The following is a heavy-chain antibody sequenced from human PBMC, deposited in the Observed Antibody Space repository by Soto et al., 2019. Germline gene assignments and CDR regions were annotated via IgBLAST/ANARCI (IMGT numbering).Heavy chain of an antibody. CDR3: ARGGSGYTWFNEF. Sequence: QEQLVQSGAEVKKPGSSVKVSGKASGGLFSSYPISWVRQVPEQGLEWMGGIIPVFQTADYTQRFQGRVTSTADESKNTAYMELSSLRSEDTAIYYWARGGSGYTWFNEFWGQGTLVTVSS. CDR2: IIPVFQTA. CDR1: GGLFSSYP. J-gene: IGHJ4*02. V-gene: IGHV1-69*01. D-gene: IGHD3-22*01.